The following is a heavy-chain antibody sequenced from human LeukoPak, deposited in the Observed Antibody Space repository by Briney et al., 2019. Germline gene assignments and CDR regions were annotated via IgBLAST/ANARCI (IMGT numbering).Heavy chain of an antibody. V-gene: IGHV4-4*07. CDR1: GGSISSYY. CDR2: IYTSGST. J-gene: IGHJ3*02. Sequence: SETLSLTCTVSGGSISSYYWSWIRQPAEKGLEWIGRIYTSGSTNYNPSLKSRVTMSVDTSKNQFSLKLSSVTAADTAVYYCARDFMVRGVLNIDAFDIWGQGTMVTVSS. CDR3: ARDFMVRGVLNIDAFDI. D-gene: IGHD3-10*01.